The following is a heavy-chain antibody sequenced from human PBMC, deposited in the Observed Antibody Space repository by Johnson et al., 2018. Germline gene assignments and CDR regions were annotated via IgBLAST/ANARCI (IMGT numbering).Heavy chain of an antibody. Sequence: QVQLVESVAEVKKXGSSVKVXCKASGGTFSSYAISWVRQAPGPGLEWMGGIIPIFGTANYAQKFQGRVTITADESTSTDYMELSSLRSEDTAVYYCAGVGEQWQDYYYYGMDVWGQGTTVTVSS. J-gene: IGHJ6*02. V-gene: IGHV1-69*01. CDR2: IIPIFGTA. D-gene: IGHD6-19*01. CDR3: AGVGEQWQDYYYYGMDV. CDR1: GGTFSSYA.